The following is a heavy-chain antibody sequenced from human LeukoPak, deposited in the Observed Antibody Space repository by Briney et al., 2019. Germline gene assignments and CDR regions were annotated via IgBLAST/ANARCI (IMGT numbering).Heavy chain of an antibody. D-gene: IGHD3-3*01. V-gene: IGHV4-31*02. CDR1: GFTFSSYA. CDR3: ARTSYDFWSGYPHYYYMDV. Sequence: LRLSCAASGFTFSSYAMSWIRQHPGKGLEWIGYIYYSGSTYYNPSLKSRVTISVDTSKNQFSLKLSSVTAADTAVYYCARTSYDFWSGYPHYYYMDVWGKGTTVTVSS. CDR2: IYYSGST. J-gene: IGHJ6*03.